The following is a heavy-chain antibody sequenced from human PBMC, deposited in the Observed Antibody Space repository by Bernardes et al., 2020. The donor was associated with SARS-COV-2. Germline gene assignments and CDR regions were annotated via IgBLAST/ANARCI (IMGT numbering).Heavy chain of an antibody. V-gene: IGHV3-23*01. CDR2: VNSAGTT. Sequence: SLRLSCAASGFTFSSYAMSWFRQTPGKGLEWFSAVNSAGTTYYADSVRGRFTAARDNSKNTLYLQMSSLRPEDTAVYYCARVVSGPHVGADAFAVWGRGTTVTVSS. D-gene: IGHD3-16*01. CDR1: GFTFSSYA. J-gene: IGHJ3*01. CDR3: ARVVSGPHVGADAFAV.